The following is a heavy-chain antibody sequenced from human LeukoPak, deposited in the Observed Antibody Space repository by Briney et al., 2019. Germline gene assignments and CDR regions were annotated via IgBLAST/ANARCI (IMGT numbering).Heavy chain of an antibody. CDR2: ISGTSAYI. CDR3: ARRVSGYDYFDIDY. Sequence: GGSLRLSCAASGFTFSSYSMNWVRQAPGKGLEWVAFISGTSAYISYADSVKGRFTISRDNSKNTLYLQMNSLGPEDTAVYYCARRVSGYDYFDIDYWGQGTLVTVSS. CDR1: GFTFSSYS. J-gene: IGHJ4*02. V-gene: IGHV3-21*01. D-gene: IGHD5-12*01.